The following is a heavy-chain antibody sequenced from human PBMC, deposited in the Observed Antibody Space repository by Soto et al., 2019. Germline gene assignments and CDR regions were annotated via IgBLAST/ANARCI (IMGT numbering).Heavy chain of an antibody. CDR2: ITNGNT. CDR1: GYTFTTYG. V-gene: IGHV1-18*01. J-gene: IGHJ4*02. CDR3: ARVARGYTDGWYSTFDY. D-gene: IGHD6-19*01. Sequence: ASVKVSCKASGYTFTTYGISGVRQATGQGLEWMGWITNGNTNYAQRVQGRVTMTTDTSTSTAYMELRSLRSDDTAVYYCARVARGYTDGWYSTFDYWGQGTLVTVSS.